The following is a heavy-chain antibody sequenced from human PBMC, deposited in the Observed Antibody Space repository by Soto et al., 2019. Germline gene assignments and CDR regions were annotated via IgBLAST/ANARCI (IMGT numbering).Heavy chain of an antibody. V-gene: IGHV1-18*01. CDR1: GYTFTSYG. CDR2: ISAYNGNT. D-gene: IGHD6-19*01. Sequence: QVQLVQSGAEVKKPGASVKVSCKASGYTFTSYGISWVRQAPGQGLEWMGWISAYNGNTNYAQKLQGRVTMTTDTSTSTANMELRSLRYDDTAVYYCAREGSSRWLVYNWFDPWVQGTLVTVSS. J-gene: IGHJ5*02. CDR3: AREGSSRWLVYNWFDP.